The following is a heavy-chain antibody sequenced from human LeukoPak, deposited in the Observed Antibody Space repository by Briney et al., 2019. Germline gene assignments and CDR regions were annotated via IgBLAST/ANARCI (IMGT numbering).Heavy chain of an antibody. V-gene: IGHV3-23*01. Sequence: GGSLRLSREASGFTFSTFAMIWVRQPPGKGLEWVSSIFPSGGEIHYADSVRGLFTISRDNSKSTLSLQMNSLRAEDTAIYYCATYRQVLLPFESWGQGTLVTVSS. CDR1: GFTFSTFA. D-gene: IGHD2/OR15-2a*01. J-gene: IGHJ4*02. CDR3: ATYRQVLLPFES. CDR2: IFPSGGEI.